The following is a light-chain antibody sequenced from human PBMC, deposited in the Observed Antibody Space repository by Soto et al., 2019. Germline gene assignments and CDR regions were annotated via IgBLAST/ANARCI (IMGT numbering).Light chain of an antibody. CDR2: DVT. V-gene: IGLV2-14*03. J-gene: IGLJ1*01. Sequence: QSLLAQPASVSGSPGQSITISCTGTHNDVCHENFVSWYQQHPDKVPKLIIYDVTRRASGVSSRFSASKSGNTAYLAISGLQADDEADYYCCSYRRDIARCYVFANGKTVTV. CDR3: CSYRRDIARCYV. CDR1: HNDVCHENF.